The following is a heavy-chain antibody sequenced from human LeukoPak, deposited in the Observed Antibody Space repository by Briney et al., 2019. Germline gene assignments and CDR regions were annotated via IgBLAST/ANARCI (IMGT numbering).Heavy chain of an antibody. D-gene: IGHD5-18*01. CDR3: ARPGVGSGRYGAFDI. CDR2: IYYSGST. V-gene: IGHV4-59*08. Sequence: GSLRLSCAASGFTVSSYYWSWIRQPPGKGLEWIGYIYYSGSTNYNPSLKSRVTISVDTSKNQFSLKLSSVTAADTAVYYCARPGVGSGRYGAFDIWGQGTMVTVSS. CDR1: GFTVSSYY. J-gene: IGHJ3*02.